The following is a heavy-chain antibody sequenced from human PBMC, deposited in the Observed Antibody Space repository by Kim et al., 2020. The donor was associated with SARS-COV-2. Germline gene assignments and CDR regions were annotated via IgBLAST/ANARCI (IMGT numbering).Heavy chain of an antibody. Sequence: DNPSLKSRVTISVDTSKNQFSLKLTSVTAADTAVYYYASGYSSRWRRYYGMDVWGQGTTVTVSS. J-gene: IGHJ6*02. V-gene: IGHV4-39*01. D-gene: IGHD6-13*01. CDR3: ASGYSSRWRRYYGMDV.